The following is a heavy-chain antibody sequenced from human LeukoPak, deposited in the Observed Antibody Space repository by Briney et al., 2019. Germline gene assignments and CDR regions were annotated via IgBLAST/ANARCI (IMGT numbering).Heavy chain of an antibody. Sequence: SETLSLTCTVSGGSISSSSYYWGWIRQPPGKGLEWVGSIYYSGSTYYNPSLKSRVTISVDTSKNQFSLKLSSVTAADTAVYYCARDRVGATGLFYYYYMDVWGKGTTVTVSS. CDR3: ARDRVGATGLFYYYYMDV. CDR1: GGSISSSSYY. CDR2: IYYSGST. D-gene: IGHD1-26*01. V-gene: IGHV4-39*07. J-gene: IGHJ6*03.